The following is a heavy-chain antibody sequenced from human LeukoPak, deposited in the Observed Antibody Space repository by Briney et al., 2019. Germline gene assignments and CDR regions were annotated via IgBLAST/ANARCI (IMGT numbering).Heavy chain of an antibody. Sequence: QSGGSLRLSCAASGFTFSSYAMHWVRQAPGKGLEWVAVISYDGSNKYYADSVKGRFTISRDNSKNTLYLQMNSLRAEDTAVYYCAREAYLRFLEWGPYYFDYWGQGTLVTVSS. D-gene: IGHD3-3*01. CDR2: ISYDGSNK. CDR1: GFTFSSYA. J-gene: IGHJ4*02. V-gene: IGHV3-30-3*01. CDR3: AREAYLRFLEWGPYYFDY.